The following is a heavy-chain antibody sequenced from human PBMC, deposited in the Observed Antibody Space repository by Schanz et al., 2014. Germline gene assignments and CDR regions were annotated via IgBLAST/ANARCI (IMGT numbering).Heavy chain of an antibody. CDR1: GFSFSSYS. J-gene: IGHJ6*02. Sequence: EADLVESGGGLIQRGESLRLSCSASGFSFSSYSMNWVRQAPGKGLEWVSALSGSGGSTYYADSVKGRFTISRDNSKNILYLQMNSLRAEDTAVYYCAKARRKSNCSGGRCFHYSYYGMDVWGQGTTVTVSS. CDR2: LSGSGGST. CDR3: AKARRKSNCSGGRCFHYSYYGMDV. V-gene: IGHV3-23*04. D-gene: IGHD2-15*01.